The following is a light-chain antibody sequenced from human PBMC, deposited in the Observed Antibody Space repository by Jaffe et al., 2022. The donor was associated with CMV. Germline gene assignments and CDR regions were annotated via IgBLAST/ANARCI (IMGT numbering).Light chain of an antibody. CDR1: QSVLSSSNNKNY. J-gene: IGKJ2*01. CDR3: QQSYTTPYT. Sequence: DIVMTQSPDSLAVSLGERATINCKSSQSVLSSSNNKNYLAWYQQKPGQPPKLLIYWTSTRELGVPDRFSGSGSGTDFTLTITSLQAEDVAVYYCQQSYTTPYTFGQGTRLEIK. V-gene: IGKV4-1*01. CDR2: WTS.